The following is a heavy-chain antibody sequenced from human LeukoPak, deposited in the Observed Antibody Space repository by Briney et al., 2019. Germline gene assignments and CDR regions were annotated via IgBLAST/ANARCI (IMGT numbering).Heavy chain of an antibody. Sequence: ASVKVCCKVSGYTLTELYMHRVGQAPGKGLEWMGGFDPEDGETIYAQKFQGRVTMTEDTSTDTAYMELSSLRSEDTAVYYCATFRIAVVGTLHYWGQGTLVTVSS. V-gene: IGHV1-24*01. J-gene: IGHJ4*02. CDR3: ATFRIAVVGTLHY. CDR2: FDPEDGET. D-gene: IGHD6-19*01. CDR1: GYTLTELY.